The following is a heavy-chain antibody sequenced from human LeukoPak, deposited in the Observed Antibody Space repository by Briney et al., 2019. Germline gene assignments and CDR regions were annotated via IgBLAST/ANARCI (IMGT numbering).Heavy chain of an antibody. V-gene: IGHV1-2*02. D-gene: IGHD3-3*01. CDR2: INPNSGGT. Sequence: ASVKVFCKDSGYTFTGYYMHSVRQAPGQGLEWMGWINPNSGGTNYAQKFQGRVTMTIDTAISTAYMELSRLRSDDTAVYYCARGGNYDFWSGYYIRTSYYYYYYMDVWGKGTTVTVSS. J-gene: IGHJ6*03. CDR3: ARGGNYDFWSGYYIRTSYYYYYYMDV. CDR1: GYTFTGYY.